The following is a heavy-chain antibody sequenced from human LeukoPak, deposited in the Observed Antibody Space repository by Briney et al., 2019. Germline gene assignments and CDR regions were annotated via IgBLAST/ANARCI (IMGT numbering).Heavy chain of an antibody. D-gene: IGHD3-10*01. Sequence: GASVKVSCKASGYTFTNYAITWVRQAPGQGLEWMGWISAYDGETNYAQKLQDRVTMTTDTSTSTDYMELRSLRSDDTAMYYCARDYYPSGNSFEDCFDPWAREPWSPSPQ. CDR1: GYTFTNYA. CDR3: ARDYYPSGNSFEDCFDP. V-gene: IGHV1-18*01. J-gene: IGHJ5*02. CDR2: ISAYDGET.